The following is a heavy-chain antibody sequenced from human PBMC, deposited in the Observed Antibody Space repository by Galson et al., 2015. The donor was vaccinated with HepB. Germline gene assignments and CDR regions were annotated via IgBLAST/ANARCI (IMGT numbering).Heavy chain of an antibody. CDR1: GGSISSYY. CDR3: AREGASDRYFDL. V-gene: IGHV4-4*07. D-gene: IGHD4/OR15-4a*01. CDR2: IYVSGSN. Sequence: LSLTCTVSGGSISSYYWSWIRQPAGKGLEWIGRIYVSGSNNYNPSLKSRVTMSVDTSKSQFSLKLSSVTAADTAVYYCAREGASDRYFDLWGRGTLVTVSS. J-gene: IGHJ2*01.